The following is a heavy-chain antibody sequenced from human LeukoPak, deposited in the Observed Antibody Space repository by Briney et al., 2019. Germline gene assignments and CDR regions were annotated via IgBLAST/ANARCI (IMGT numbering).Heavy chain of an antibody. D-gene: IGHD2-15*01. CDR3: ARDRGGGSFDY. CDR1: GFTFSTYW. Sequence: GGSLRLSCAASGFTFSTYWMSWVRQAPGKGLESVAKIKEDGSDKYYVDSVKGRFTISRDNGKNSLYLQMNSLRAEDTAVYYCARDRGGGSFDYWGQGTLVTVSS. V-gene: IGHV3-7*01. J-gene: IGHJ4*02. CDR2: IKEDGSDK.